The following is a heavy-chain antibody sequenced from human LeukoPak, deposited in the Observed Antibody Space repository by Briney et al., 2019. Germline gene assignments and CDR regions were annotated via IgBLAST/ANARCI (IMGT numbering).Heavy chain of an antibody. J-gene: IGHJ5*02. D-gene: IGHD3-9*01. V-gene: IGHV3-48*03. CDR1: GFTFSSYE. CDR3: ARGAGRYFDWFDP. Sequence: PGGPLRLSCTASGFTFSSYEMNWVRQAPGKGLEWVSYISSSGSTIYYADSVKGRFTISRDNAKNSLYLQMNSLRAEDTAVYYCARGAGRYFDWFDPGAREPWSPSPQ. CDR2: ISSSGSTI.